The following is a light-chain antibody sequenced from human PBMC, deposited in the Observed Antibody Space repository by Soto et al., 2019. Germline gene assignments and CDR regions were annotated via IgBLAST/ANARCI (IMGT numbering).Light chain of an antibody. Sequence: IQMTQSPSSLSASVGHRVTISCRASQGIGNALGWYQQKPEKAPKLLIYAASSLRSGVPSRFSGSGSGTEFTLTISSLPPDDFATYYCQQYYSDWTFGQGTKVDIK. J-gene: IGKJ1*01. CDR3: QQYYSDWT. CDR1: QGIGNA. CDR2: AAS. V-gene: IGKV1-17*01.